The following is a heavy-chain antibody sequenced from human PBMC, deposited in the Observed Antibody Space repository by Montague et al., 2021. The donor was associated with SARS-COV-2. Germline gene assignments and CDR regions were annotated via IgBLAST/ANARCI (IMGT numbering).Heavy chain of an antibody. V-gene: IGHV4-34*01. CDR3: ARGHQGVAMIVVVMIGAEYYFDY. Sequence: SETLSLTCAVYGGSFNDYYWSWIRQPPGKVLERIGEINHGGITNYSPSLKSRVTISADTSKNQFSLKLKSVTAADTANYYCARGHQGVAMIVVVMIGAEYYFDYWGQGSLVTVSS. D-gene: IGHD3-22*01. CDR1: GGSFNDYY. J-gene: IGHJ4*02. CDR2: INHGGIT.